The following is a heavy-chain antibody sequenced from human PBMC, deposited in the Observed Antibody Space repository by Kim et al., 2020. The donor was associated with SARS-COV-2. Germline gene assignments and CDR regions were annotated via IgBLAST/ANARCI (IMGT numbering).Heavy chain of an antibody. Sequence: SETLSLTCTVSGGSISSGSYYWSWIRQPAGKGLEWIGRIYTSGSTNYNPSLKSRVTISVDTSKNQFSLKLSSVTAADTAVYYCARWRPFGELFDYWGQGTLVTVSS. D-gene: IGHD3-10*01. V-gene: IGHV4-61*02. CDR2: IYTSGST. CDR1: GGSISSGSYY. J-gene: IGHJ4*02. CDR3: ARWRPFGELFDY.